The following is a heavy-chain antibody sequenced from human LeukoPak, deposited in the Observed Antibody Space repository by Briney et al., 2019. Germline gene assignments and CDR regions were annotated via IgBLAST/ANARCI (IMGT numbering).Heavy chain of an antibody. CDR2: ISSSGSTI. J-gene: IGHJ6*02. D-gene: IGHD3-10*01. CDR3: ARDQGPNYYGSGSIQYGMDV. V-gene: IGHV3-11*01. CDR1: GFTFSDYY. Sequence: GGSLRLSCAASGFTFSDYYMSWIRQAPGKGLEWVSYISSSGSTIYYADSVKGRFTISRDNAKNSLYLQMNSQRAEDTAVYYCARDQGPNYYGSGSIQYGMDVWGQGTTVTVSS.